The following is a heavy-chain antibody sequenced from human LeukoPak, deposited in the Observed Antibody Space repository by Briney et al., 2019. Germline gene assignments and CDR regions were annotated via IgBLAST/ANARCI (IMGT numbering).Heavy chain of an antibody. CDR3: ARRPAKRNWFDP. J-gene: IGHJ5*02. Sequence: GGSLRLSCAASGFTFSSYWMSWVRQAPGKVLECVANIKQDGSEKYYVDSVKGRFTIARDNAKNSMYLQMNSLRAEDTAVYYCARRPAKRNWFDPWGQGTLVTVSS. CDR1: GFTFSSYW. D-gene: IGHD2-15*01. CDR2: IKQDGSEK. V-gene: IGHV3-7*01.